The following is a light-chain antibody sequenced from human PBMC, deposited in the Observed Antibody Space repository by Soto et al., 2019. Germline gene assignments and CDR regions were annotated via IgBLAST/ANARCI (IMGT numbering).Light chain of an antibody. V-gene: IGLV1-40*01. Sequence: QSVLTQPPSVSGAPGQRVVISCAGSSSNIGAGYDLHWYQHLPGTAPKLLIYDDNNRPSGVPDRFSGSRSGTSASLAITGLQAEDEADYYCQSYDSTLSARYVFGTGTKVTVL. CDR1: SSNIGAGYD. CDR2: DDN. CDR3: QSYDSTLSARYV. J-gene: IGLJ1*01.